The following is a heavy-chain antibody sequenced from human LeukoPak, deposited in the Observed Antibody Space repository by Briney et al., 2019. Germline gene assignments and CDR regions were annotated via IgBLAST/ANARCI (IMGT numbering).Heavy chain of an antibody. Sequence: PGGSLRLSCAASGFTFSSYGMHWVRQAPGKGLEWVAVIWYDGSNKYYADSVKGRFTISRDNSKNTLYLQMNSLRAEDTAAYYCARDGAYGDSSGLDYWGQGTLVTVSS. CDR2: IWYDGSNK. CDR1: GFTFSSYG. CDR3: ARDGAYGDSSGLDY. J-gene: IGHJ4*02. V-gene: IGHV3-33*01. D-gene: IGHD3-22*01.